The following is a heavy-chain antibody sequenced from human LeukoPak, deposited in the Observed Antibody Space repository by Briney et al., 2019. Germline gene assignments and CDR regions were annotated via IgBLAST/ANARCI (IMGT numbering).Heavy chain of an antibody. CDR2: ISSDGSNK. V-gene: IGHV3-30*18. D-gene: IGHD2-15*01. J-gene: IGHJ4*02. Sequence: PGGSLRLSCAASGFTFSSYGMHWVRQAPGKGLEWVAVISSDGSNKYYADSVKGRFTISRDSSKNTLYLQMNSLRAEDTAVYYCAKDRVGLLHYFDYWGQGTLVTVSS. CDR1: GFTFSSYG. CDR3: AKDRVGLLHYFDY.